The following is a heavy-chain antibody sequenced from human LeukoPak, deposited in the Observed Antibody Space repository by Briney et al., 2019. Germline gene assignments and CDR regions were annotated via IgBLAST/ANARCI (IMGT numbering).Heavy chain of an antibody. CDR1: GYTFTSNA. J-gene: IGHJ4*02. CDR2: INTNTGNP. D-gene: IGHD2-8*01. Sequence: ASVKASCKASGYTFTSNALGWVRQAPGQGLEWMGWINTNTGNPTYAQGFTGRFVFSLDTSDNTAYLQISSLQAEDTAVYSCASFFCTSALCYYIDYWGQGTLVTVSS. V-gene: IGHV7-4-1*02. CDR3: ASFFCTSALCYYIDY.